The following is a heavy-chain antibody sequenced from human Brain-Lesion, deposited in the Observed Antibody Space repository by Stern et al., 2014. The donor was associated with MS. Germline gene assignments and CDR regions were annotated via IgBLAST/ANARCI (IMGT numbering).Heavy chain of an antibody. CDR3: AKDRQWLTYFFDY. Sequence: VQLVESGGGVVQPGRPLRLSCAASGFTFSSFGMHWVRQAPGKGLEWVAVISYDGSNKYYADSVKGRFTISRDNSKNTLDMQMNSLRAEDTAVYYCAKDRQWLTYFFDYWGQGSLVTVSS. D-gene: IGHD3-22*01. V-gene: IGHV3-30*18. CDR2: ISYDGSNK. J-gene: IGHJ4*02. CDR1: GFTFSSFG.